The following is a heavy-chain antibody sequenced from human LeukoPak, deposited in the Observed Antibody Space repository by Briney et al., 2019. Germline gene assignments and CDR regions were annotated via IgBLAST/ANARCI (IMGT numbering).Heavy chain of an antibody. CDR2: IKQDGSEK. CDR3: ARDHAIQLWPGSYYYYMDV. V-gene: IGHV3-7*01. CDR1: GFTFSSYW. J-gene: IGHJ6*03. D-gene: IGHD5-18*01. Sequence: TGGSLRLSCAASGFTFSSYWMSWVRQAPGKGLEWVANIKQDGSEKYYVDSVKGRFTISRDNAKNSLYLQMNSLRAEDTAVYYCARDHAIQLWPGSYYYYMDVWGKGTTVTVSS.